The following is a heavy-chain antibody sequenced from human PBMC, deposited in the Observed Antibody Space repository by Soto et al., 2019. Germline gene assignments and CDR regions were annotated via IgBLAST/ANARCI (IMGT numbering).Heavy chain of an antibody. Sequence: QITLKESGPTLVKPTQTLTLTCTFSGFSLSTSGVGVGWIRQPPGKALEWLALIYWDDDKRYSPSLRSRLTIPKDSSKNQVVLTMTNMDPVDTATYYCAHGEPYNNYVGILDYWGQGTLVTVSS. D-gene: IGHD4-4*01. CDR3: AHGEPYNNYVGILDY. J-gene: IGHJ4*02. CDR2: IYWDDDK. CDR1: GFSLSTSGVG. V-gene: IGHV2-5*02.